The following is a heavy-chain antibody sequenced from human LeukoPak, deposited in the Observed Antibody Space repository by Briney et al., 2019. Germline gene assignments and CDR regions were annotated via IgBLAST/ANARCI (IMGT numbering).Heavy chain of an antibody. J-gene: IGHJ4*02. Sequence: PGGSLRLSCAASGFTVSSNYMSWVRQAPGKGLEWVSVIYSGGSTYYADSVKGRFTISRDNSKNTLYLQMNSLRAEDTAVYYCASRTYCSSTSCYNLDVWGQGTLVTVSS. CDR1: GFTVSSNY. D-gene: IGHD2-2*01. CDR3: ASRTYCSSTSCYNLDV. CDR2: IYSGGST. V-gene: IGHV3-66*01.